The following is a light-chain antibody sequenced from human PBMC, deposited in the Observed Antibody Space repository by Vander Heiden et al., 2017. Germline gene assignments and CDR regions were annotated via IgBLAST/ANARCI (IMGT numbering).Light chain of an antibody. CDR1: DIGNKN. Sequence: SYELTQALSVSVAPGQTAKITCGGKDIGNKNVHWHQQKPGQAPVLVMYRDSSRPSGIPERFSGSNSDNTATLTISRVQAGDEADYYCQVWDSRTVIFGGGTKLTVL. CDR2: RDS. J-gene: IGLJ2*01. V-gene: IGLV3-9*01. CDR3: QVWDSRTVI.